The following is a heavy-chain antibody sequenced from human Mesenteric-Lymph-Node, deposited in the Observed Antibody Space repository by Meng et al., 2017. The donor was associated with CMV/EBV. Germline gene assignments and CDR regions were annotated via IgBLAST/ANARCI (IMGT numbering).Heavy chain of an antibody. CDR1: GGSISSSWHY. CDR2: IFYSGSA. V-gene: IGHV4-39*02. J-gene: IGHJ5*02. D-gene: IGHD3-10*01. Sequence: LQRRESGPRLVNPSETLSLKCTVSGGSISSSWHYWGWIRQPPGKGLEWIGSIFYSGSAHYNPALESRVTISIDKSKNEFFLNLGSVTAADTAMYFCARDTLTYSYGPGWIDPWGQGTLVTVSS. CDR3: ARDTLTYSYGPGWIDP.